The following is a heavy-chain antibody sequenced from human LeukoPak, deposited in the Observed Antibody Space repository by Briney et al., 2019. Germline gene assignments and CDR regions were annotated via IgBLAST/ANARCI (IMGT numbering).Heavy chain of an antibody. V-gene: IGHV5-51*01. CDR1: GYSFTSYW. CDR2: IYPGDSDT. D-gene: IGHD3-22*01. CDR3: ARQRYYYDSSGAHIDY. Sequence: GESLKISCKGSGYSFTSYWIGWERQMPGKGLEWMGIIYPGDSDTRYSPSFQGQVTISADKSISTAYVQWSSLKASDTAMYYCARQRYYYDSSGAHIDYWGQGTLVTVSS. J-gene: IGHJ4*02.